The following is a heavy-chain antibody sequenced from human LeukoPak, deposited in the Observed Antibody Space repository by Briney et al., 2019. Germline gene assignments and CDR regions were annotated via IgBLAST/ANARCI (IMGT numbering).Heavy chain of an antibody. CDR3: TKGGHLDY. J-gene: IGHJ4*02. D-gene: IGHD3-16*01. Sequence: PGGSLRLSCVASGFSFSTYWMTWVRQAPGKGLEWVANMNGDGSEKNYLDFVKGRFTISRDNAKNSVYLQMSSLRVEDTATYYCTKGGHLDYWGQGTLVTVSS. CDR2: MNGDGSEK. V-gene: IGHV3-7*01. CDR1: GFSFSTYW.